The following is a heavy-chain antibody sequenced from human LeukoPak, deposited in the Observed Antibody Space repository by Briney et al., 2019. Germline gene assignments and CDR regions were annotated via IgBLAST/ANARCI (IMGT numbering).Heavy chain of an antibody. J-gene: IGHJ5*02. CDR1: GGSITSYY. CDR2: ISYSGST. Sequence: SETLSLTCTVSGGSITSYYWSWIRQPPGKGLEWIGYISYSGSTNYNPSLKSRVTISVDTSKKQFSLNLSSMTAADTAVYYCARVHSSSWYRPGPDNWFDPWGQGTLVTVSS. CDR3: ARVHSSSWYRPGPDNWFDP. D-gene: IGHD6-13*01. V-gene: IGHV4-59*01.